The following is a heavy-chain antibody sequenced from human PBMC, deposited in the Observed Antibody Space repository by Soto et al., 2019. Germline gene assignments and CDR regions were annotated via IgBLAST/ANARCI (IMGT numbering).Heavy chain of an antibody. Sequence: PGGSLRLSCAASGVTFSSYSMNWVRQAPGKGLEWVSSISGSSSYIYYADSVKGRFTISRDNAKNSLYLQMNSLRSDDTAVYYCARDLGVAVAGFFGYWGQGTLVTVSS. J-gene: IGHJ4*02. CDR3: ARDLGVAVAGFFGY. V-gene: IGHV3-21*04. D-gene: IGHD6-19*01. CDR1: GVTFSSYS. CDR2: ISGSSSYI.